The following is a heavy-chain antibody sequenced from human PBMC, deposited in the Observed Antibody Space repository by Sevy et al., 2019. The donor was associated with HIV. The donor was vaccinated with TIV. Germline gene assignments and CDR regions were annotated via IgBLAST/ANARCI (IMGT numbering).Heavy chain of an antibody. CDR2: IYYSGST. D-gene: IGHD3-16*02. CDR3: ARTPVIMITSGGVIALRQFDF. V-gene: IGHV4-59*01. CDR1: GGSISGYY. Sequence: SETLSLTCTVSGGSISGYYWSWIRQPPGKGLEWIGYIYYSGSTNYNPSLKNRVTMSVDTSKNQFSLKMSSVTAADTAGYYGARTPVIMITSGGVIALRQFDFWGQGTLVTVSS. J-gene: IGHJ4*02.